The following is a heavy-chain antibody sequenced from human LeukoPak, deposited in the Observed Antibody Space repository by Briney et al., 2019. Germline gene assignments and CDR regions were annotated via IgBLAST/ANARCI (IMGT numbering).Heavy chain of an antibody. CDR1: GFTFSTYE. V-gene: IGHV3-48*03. CDR2: ISSGGTTI. Sequence: GGSLRLSCAASGFTFSTYELNWVRQAPGKGLEWISYISSGGTTIKYADSVRGRFTISRDDGRESLYLQMNSLRVEDTAIYYCGASRQYVGAFDIWGQGTLVSVSS. J-gene: IGHJ3*02. D-gene: IGHD3-16*01. CDR3: GASRQYVGAFDI.